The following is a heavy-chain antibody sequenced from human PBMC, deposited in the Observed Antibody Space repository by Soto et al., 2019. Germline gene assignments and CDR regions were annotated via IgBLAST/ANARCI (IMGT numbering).Heavy chain of an antibody. J-gene: IGHJ4*02. Sequence: QVQLQQWGAGLLKPSETLSLTCAVYGGSFSGYCWSWIRQPPGKGLEWIGEVDHSGSTNYNPSLKSRVTISVDTSKNQFSLKLSSVTAADTAVYYCARDPGDYDSSGYYWGEYFDYWGQGTLVTVSS. D-gene: IGHD3-22*01. V-gene: IGHV4-34*01. CDR2: VDHSGST. CDR3: ARDPGDYDSSGYYWGEYFDY. CDR1: GGSFSGYC.